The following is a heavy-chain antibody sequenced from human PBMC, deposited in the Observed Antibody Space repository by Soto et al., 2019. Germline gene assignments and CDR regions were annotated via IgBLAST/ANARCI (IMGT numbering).Heavy chain of an antibody. D-gene: IGHD4-17*01. CDR3: ARTTAVPNTLRSRYFFDY. CDR2: VSYSGTT. CDR1: GGYVSNKTYY. J-gene: IGHJ4*02. Sequence: SETLSLTCSVSGGYVSNKTYYWSWIRQPPGKRLEWIGYVSYSGTTNYNPSLKSRVTILVDLSKNQFSLRLSSVTTADTALYYCARTTAVPNTLRSRYFFDYWGQGTLVTVSS. V-gene: IGHV4-61*01.